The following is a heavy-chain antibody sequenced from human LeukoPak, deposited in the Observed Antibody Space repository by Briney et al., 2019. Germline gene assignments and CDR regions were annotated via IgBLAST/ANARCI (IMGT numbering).Heavy chain of an antibody. V-gene: IGHV4-59*08. CDR1: GDSVTSYY. CDR3: ARLECYGDGCHNH. D-gene: IGHD2-8*02. Sequence: PSETLSLTCSVFGDSVTSYYWSWIRQPPGKGLEWIGYVSYGGSTNYTPSLRSRVIMSVDMAKNNISLRLTSVTAADTAVYYCARLECYGDGCHNHWGRGTLVTVPP. J-gene: IGHJ4*02. CDR2: VSYGGST.